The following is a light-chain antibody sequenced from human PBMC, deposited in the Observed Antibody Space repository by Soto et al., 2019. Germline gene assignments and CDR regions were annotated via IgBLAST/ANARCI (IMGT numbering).Light chain of an antibody. J-gene: IGKJ4*01. Sequence: EIVLTQSPDTRSLSPGERATLSCRASQSVRAYLAWYQQKPGQAPRLLIYDASNRATGIPARFSGSGSGTDFTLTISSLEPEDFAVYYCQQRSSWPLTFGGGTKVDIK. CDR3: QQRSSWPLT. CDR2: DAS. V-gene: IGKV3-11*01. CDR1: QSVRAY.